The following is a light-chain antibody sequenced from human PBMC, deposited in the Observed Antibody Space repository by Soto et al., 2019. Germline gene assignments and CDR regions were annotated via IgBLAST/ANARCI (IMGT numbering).Light chain of an antibody. J-gene: IGLJ3*02. CDR2: LSN. CDR1: SSNIGSNS. V-gene: IGLV1-47*02. CDR3: AAWDDSLSGPV. Sequence: QSVLTQPPSASGTPGQRVTISCSGGSSNIGSNSVFWYQQFPGTAPKLLIYLSNERPSGVPDRFSASKSGTSASLAISGLRPEDEAEYYCAAWDDSLSGPVFGGGTKLTVL.